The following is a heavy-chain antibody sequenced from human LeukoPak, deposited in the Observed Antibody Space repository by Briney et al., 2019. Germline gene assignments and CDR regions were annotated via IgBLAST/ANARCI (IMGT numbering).Heavy chain of an antibody. CDR3: ARYDILTGSHMGGGTEFDY. J-gene: IGHJ4*02. CDR1: GYTFTSYG. V-gene: IGHV1-18*01. Sequence: ASVKVSCKASGYTFTSYGISWVRQAPGQGREWMGWISAYNGNTNYAQKLQGRVTMTTDTSTSTAYMELRSLRSDDTAVYYCARYDILTGSHMGGGTEFDYWGQGTLVTVSS. D-gene: IGHD3-9*01. CDR2: ISAYNGNT.